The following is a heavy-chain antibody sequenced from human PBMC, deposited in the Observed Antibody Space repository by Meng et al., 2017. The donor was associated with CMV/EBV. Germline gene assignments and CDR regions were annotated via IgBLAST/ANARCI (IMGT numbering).Heavy chain of an antibody. Sequence: GGSLRLSCAASGFTFSSYEMNWVRQAPGKGPEWVSYISSSGSTIYYADSVKGRFTISRDNAKNSLYLQMNSLRAEDTAVYYCARDGPVLRFLEWLSPFDYWGQGTLVTVSS. V-gene: IGHV3-48*03. D-gene: IGHD3-3*01. CDR1: GFTFSSYE. CDR2: ISSSGSTI. CDR3: ARDGPVLRFLEWLSPFDY. J-gene: IGHJ4*02.